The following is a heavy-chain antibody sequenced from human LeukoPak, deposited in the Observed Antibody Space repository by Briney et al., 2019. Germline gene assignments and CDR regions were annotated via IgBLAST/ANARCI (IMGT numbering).Heavy chain of an antibody. D-gene: IGHD3-3*01. CDR1: GFTFDDYA. J-gene: IGHJ6*03. V-gene: IGHV3-43D*04. Sequence: GGSLRLSCAASGFTFDDYAMHWVRQAPGKGLEWVSLISWDGGSTYYADSVKGRFTISRDNSKNSLYLQMNSLRAEDTALYYCAKDGLFGVVTPYYYYHMDVWGKGTTVTLSS. CDR2: ISWDGGST. CDR3: AKDGLFGVVTPYYYYHMDV.